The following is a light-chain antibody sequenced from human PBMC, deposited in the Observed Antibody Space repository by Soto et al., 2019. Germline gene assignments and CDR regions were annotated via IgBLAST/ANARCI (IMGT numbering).Light chain of an antibody. CDR2: DTD. J-gene: IGLJ2*01. Sequence: QTVVTQEPSLTVSPGGTVSLTCGSSTGVVTRGHYPYWFQQKPGQAPKTLIYDTDKTHSWTPARFSGSLLGDKAALTLSGAQPEDEADYYCLLAYSGDRRIFGGGTKLTVL. CDR3: LLAYSGDRRI. CDR1: TGVVTRGHY. V-gene: IGLV7-46*01.